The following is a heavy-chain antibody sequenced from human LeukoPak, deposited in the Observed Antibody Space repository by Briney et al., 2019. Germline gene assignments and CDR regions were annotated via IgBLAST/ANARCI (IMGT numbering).Heavy chain of an antibody. CDR1: GFTFSSYW. D-gene: IGHD2-8*02. J-gene: IGHJ3*02. Sequence: GGSLRLSCAASGFTFSSYWMHWVRQVPGKGLVWVSRINTDGSSIRYADSVKGRFTISRDNAKNTLYLQMNSLRAEDTAVYYCAREGYWAFDIWGQGTMVTVSS. CDR3: AREGYWAFDI. V-gene: IGHV3-74*01. CDR2: INTDGSSI.